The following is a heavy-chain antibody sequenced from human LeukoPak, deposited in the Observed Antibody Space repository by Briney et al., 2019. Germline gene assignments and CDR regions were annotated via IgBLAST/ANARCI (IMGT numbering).Heavy chain of an antibody. CDR3: ARWVKNTFTS. D-gene: IGHD3-16*01. J-gene: IGHJ4*02. V-gene: IGHV4-59*08. Sequence: SETLSLTCTVSGGSISSYYWSWIRQPPGKGLEWIGYIYYSGSTNYNPSLKSRVTISVDTSKNQFSLKLSSVTAADTAVYYCARWVKNTFTSWGRGTLVTVSS. CDR1: GGSISSYY. CDR2: IYYSGST.